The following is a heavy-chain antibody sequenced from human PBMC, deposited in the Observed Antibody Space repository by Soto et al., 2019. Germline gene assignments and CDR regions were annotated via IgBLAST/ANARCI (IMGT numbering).Heavy chain of an antibody. Sequence: VASVKVSCKASGYTFASYALHWVRQAPGQGLEWMGWIDPAKGNTEYSQKFQDRLTITSDRSANTADMELSAPRSDDTAVYYCVRENQRVPGHWGQGTLVTVSS. V-gene: IGHV1-3*01. CDR3: VRENQRVPGH. CDR1: GYTFASYA. D-gene: IGHD3-10*01. J-gene: IGHJ1*01. CDR2: IDPAKGNT.